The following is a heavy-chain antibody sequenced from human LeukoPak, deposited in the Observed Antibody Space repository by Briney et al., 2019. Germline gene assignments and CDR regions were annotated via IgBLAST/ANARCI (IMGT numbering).Heavy chain of an antibody. Sequence: GGSLRLSCAASGFTVSSNYMSWVRQAPGKGLEWVSVIYSGGSTYYADSVKGRFTISRDNSKNTLYLQMNSLRAEDTAVYYCARDDPKYYYYYGMDVWGQGTTVTVSS. J-gene: IGHJ6*02. CDR1: GFTVSSNY. CDR3: ARDDPKYYYYYGMDV. CDR2: IYSGGST. V-gene: IGHV3-53*01.